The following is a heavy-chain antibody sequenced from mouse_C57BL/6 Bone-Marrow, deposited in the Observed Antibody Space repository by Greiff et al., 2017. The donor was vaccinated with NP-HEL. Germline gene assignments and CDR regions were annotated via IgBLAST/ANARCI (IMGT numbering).Heavy chain of an antibody. CDR2: INPYNGGT. Sequence: VQLQQSGPVLVKPGASVKMSCKASGYTFTDYYMNWVKQSHGKSLEWIGVINPYNGGTSYNQKFKGKATLTVDKSSSTAYMELISLTSEDSAVYYGARQLWQRDAMDYWGQGTSVTVSS. J-gene: IGHJ4*01. CDR3: ARQLWQRDAMDY. V-gene: IGHV1-19*01. D-gene: IGHD3-3*01. CDR1: GYTFTDYY.